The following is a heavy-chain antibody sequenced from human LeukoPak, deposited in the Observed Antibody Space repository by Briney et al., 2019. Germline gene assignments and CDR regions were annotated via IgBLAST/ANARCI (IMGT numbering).Heavy chain of an antibody. CDR3: ARDGLYYASGSYHYYFGTDV. J-gene: IGHJ6*02. CDR1: GGSISSGDYY. Sequence: PSETLSLTCTVSGGSISSGDYYWSWIRQPPGKGLEWIGYIYYSGSTNYNPSLKSRATISVDTSKNQFSLKLSSVTAADTAVYYCARDGLYYASGSYHYYFGTDVWGQGTTVTVSS. D-gene: IGHD3-10*01. CDR2: IYYSGST. V-gene: IGHV4-61*08.